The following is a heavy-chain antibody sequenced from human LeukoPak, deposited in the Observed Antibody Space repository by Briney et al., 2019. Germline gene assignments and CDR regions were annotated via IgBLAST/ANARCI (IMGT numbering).Heavy chain of an antibody. D-gene: IGHD3-10*01. CDR3: AKASGVIDFYYYGMDV. CDR1: GFTFSSYG. J-gene: IGHJ6*02. V-gene: IGHV3-30*18. CDR2: ISYDGSNK. Sequence: GRSLRLSCAASGFTFSSYGMHWVRQAPGKGLEWVAVISYDGSNKYYADSVKGRFTISRDNSKNTLYLQMNSLRAEGTAVYYCAKASGVIDFYYYGMDVWGQGATVTVSS.